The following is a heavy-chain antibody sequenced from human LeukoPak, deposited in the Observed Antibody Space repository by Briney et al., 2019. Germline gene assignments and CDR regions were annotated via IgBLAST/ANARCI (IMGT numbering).Heavy chain of an antibody. V-gene: IGHV4-59*01. J-gene: IGHJ5*02. CDR3: ARGPLSPYGDYERSPGYGWFDP. Sequence: SETLSLTCTVSGGSISSYYWSWIRQPPGKGLEWIGYIYYSGSTNYNPSLKSRVTISVDTSKNQFSLKLSSVTAADTAVYYCARGPLSPYGDYERSPGYGWFDPWGQGTLVTVSS. CDR2: IYYSGST. D-gene: IGHD4-17*01. CDR1: GGSISSYY.